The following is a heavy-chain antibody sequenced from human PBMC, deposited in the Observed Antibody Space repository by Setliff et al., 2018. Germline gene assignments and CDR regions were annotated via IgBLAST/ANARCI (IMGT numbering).Heavy chain of an antibody. V-gene: IGHV3-23*01. CDR1: GFTFSSYA. D-gene: IGHD2-2*01. J-gene: IGHJ5*02. Sequence: RLSCAASGFTFSSYAMSWVRQAPGKGLEWVSAISGSGGSTYYADSVKGRFTISRDNSKNTLYLQMNSLRAEDTAVYYCAKVPGAIVVVPAAAWFDPWGQGTLVTVSS. CDR3: AKVPGAIVVVPAAAWFDP. CDR2: ISGSGGST.